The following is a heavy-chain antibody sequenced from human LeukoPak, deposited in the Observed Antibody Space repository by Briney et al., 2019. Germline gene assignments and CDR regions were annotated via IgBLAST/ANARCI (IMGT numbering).Heavy chain of an antibody. D-gene: IGHD4-17*01. CDR1: GFTFSDYY. CDR2: ISTSGSTI. J-gene: IGHJ4*02. CDR3: ARASDGDYFDY. V-gene: IGHV3-11*01. Sequence: PGGSLRLSCAASGFTFSDYYMSWIRQAPGKGLEWVSYISTSGSTIHYADSVKGRFTISRDNAKNSLYLQMNGLRAEDTAVYYCARASDGDYFDYWGQGTLVTVSS.